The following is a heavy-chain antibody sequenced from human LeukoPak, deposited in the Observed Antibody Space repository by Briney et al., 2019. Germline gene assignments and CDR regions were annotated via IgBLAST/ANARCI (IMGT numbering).Heavy chain of an antibody. CDR3: ARQTGSGLFILP. CDR2: IYYSGST. V-gene: IGHV4-59*01. J-gene: IGHJ4*02. CDR1: GGSISSYY. Sequence: SETLSLTCTVSGGSISSYYWSWIRQPPGKGLEWIGHIYYSGSTTYNPSLKSRVTISVDTSKNQFSLRLSSVTAADTAVYYCARQTGSGLFILPGGQGTLVTVSS. D-gene: IGHD3/OR15-3a*01.